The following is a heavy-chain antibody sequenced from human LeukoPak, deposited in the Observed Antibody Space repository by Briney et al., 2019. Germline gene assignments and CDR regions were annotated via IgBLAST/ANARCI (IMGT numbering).Heavy chain of an antibody. V-gene: IGHV3-30*02. CDR1: GFPFSSYG. Sequence: GGSLRLSCAASGFPFSSYGMHWARQAPGKGLEWVAFIRYDGSIKYYADSVKGRFTISRDNSKNTLYLQMNSLRAEDTAVYYCARRSGIAVAGAFDYWGQGTLVTVSS. D-gene: IGHD6-19*01. J-gene: IGHJ4*02. CDR3: ARRSGIAVAGAFDY. CDR2: IRYDGSIK.